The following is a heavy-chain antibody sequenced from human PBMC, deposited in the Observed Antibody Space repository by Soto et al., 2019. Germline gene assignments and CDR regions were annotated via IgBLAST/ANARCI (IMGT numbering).Heavy chain of an antibody. CDR2: LLHSGTT. J-gene: IGHJ3*01. D-gene: IGHD6-19*01. V-gene: IGHV4-4*02. CDR1: GDSISSPKW. Sequence: QVQLQESGPGLVKPSGTLSLTCAVSGDSISSPKWWTWLRQPPGKGLEWIGDLLHSGTTNYNPSLKSLVILSVNKSLNQSSLSLTSVSAADTAIYYCADSSGGYSHDVCGQGTSVTVSA. CDR3: ADSSGGYSHDV.